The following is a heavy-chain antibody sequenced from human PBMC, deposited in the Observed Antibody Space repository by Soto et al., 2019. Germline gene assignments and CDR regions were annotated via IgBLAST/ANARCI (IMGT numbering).Heavy chain of an antibody. CDR1: GGSISSSSYY. CDR3: ARDYGDYQFDY. V-gene: IGHV4-39*02. CDR2: IYYRGTT. D-gene: IGHD4-17*01. Sequence: KPSETLSLTCTVSGGSISSSSYYWGWIRQPPGKGLEWIGNIYYRGTTYYNPSLKSRVTISVDTSKNQFSLKLASVTAADTAVYYCARDYGDYQFDYWGQGTLVTVSS. J-gene: IGHJ4*02.